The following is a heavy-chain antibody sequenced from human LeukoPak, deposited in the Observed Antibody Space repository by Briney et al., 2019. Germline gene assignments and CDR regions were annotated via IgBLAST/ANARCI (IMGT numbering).Heavy chain of an antibody. V-gene: IGHV4-30-2*01. CDR1: GGSISSGGYS. Sequence: PSETLSLTCAVSGGSISSGGYSWSWIRQPPGKGLEWIGYIYHSGSTYYNPSLKSRVTISVDRSKNQFSLKLSSVTAADTAVYYCARTLLDGIAAAGTRAFDIWGQGTMVTVSS. D-gene: IGHD6-13*01. CDR3: ARTLLDGIAAAGTRAFDI. J-gene: IGHJ3*02. CDR2: IYHSGST.